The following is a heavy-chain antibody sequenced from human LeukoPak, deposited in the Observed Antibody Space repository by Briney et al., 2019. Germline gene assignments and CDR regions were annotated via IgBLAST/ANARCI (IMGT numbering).Heavy chain of an antibody. CDR1: GFTFDDYG. CDR3: ARRHSSSWYDWFDP. Sequence: TGGSLRLSCAASGFTFDDYGMSWVRQAPGKGLEWVSGINWNGGSTGYADSVKGRFTISRDNAKNSLYLQMNSLRAEDTAVYYCARRHSSSWYDWFDPWGQGTLVTVSS. J-gene: IGHJ5*02. CDR2: INWNGGST. D-gene: IGHD6-13*01. V-gene: IGHV3-20*04.